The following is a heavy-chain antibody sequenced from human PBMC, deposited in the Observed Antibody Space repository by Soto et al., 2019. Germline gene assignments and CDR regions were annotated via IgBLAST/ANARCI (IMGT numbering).Heavy chain of an antibody. CDR1: GFIFENFG. CDR3: AKDRGNGQLVHDY. D-gene: IGHD6-6*01. V-gene: IGHV3-23*01. CDR2: ISGSGFKK. Sequence: PGGSLRLSCAASGFIFENFGMSWVRQAPGKGLEWISSISGSGFKKYYADSVKGRFTISRDNSKSTVYLELNSLRAEDTAVYYCAKDRGNGQLVHDYWGQGTLVTVSS. J-gene: IGHJ4*02.